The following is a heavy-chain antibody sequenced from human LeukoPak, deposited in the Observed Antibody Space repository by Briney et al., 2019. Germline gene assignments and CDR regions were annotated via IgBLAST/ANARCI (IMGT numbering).Heavy chain of an antibody. J-gene: IGHJ3*02. V-gene: IGHV4-39*01. CDR2: INNSGST. D-gene: IGHD3-16*01. Sequence: SETLSLTCTVSGGSVSSTTYYWSWIRQPPGKGLEWIASINNSGSTYYNPSLKSRVTISVDTSENQFSLKLSSVAAADTAVYYCARALRRGASDIWGQGTMVTVSS. CDR3: ARALRRGASDI. CDR1: GGSVSSTTYY.